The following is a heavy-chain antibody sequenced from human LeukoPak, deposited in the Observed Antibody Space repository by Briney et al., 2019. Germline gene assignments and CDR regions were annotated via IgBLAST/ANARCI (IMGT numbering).Heavy chain of an antibody. CDR1: GGSISSGSYS. D-gene: IGHD7-27*01. Sequence: PSQTLSLTCTVSGGSISSGSYSWSWIRQPAGKGLEWIGRIYTSGSTNYNPSLKSRVTISVDTSKNQFSLKLSSVTAADTAVYYCARVVPLGTGGIDYWGQGTLVTVSS. J-gene: IGHJ4*02. CDR3: ARVVPLGTGGIDY. V-gene: IGHV4-61*02. CDR2: IYTSGST.